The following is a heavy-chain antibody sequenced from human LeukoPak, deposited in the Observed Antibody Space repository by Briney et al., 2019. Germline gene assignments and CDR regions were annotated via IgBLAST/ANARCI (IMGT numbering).Heavy chain of an antibody. CDR2: IGSDNTTI. CDR1: GFTFRRYT. J-gene: IGHJ4*02. D-gene: IGHD3-16*01. V-gene: IGHV3-48*01. Sequence: SGGSLRLSCAASGFTFRRYTLNWVRQAPGKGLEWISYIGSDNTTIDYADSVKGRFTISRDNSKNTLYLQMNSLRAEDTAVYYCAKLGLDDPDYWGQGTLVTVSS. CDR3: AKLGLDDPDY.